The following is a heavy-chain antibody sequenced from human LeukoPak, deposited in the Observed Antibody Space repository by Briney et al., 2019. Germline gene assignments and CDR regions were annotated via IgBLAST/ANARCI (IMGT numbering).Heavy chain of an antibody. V-gene: IGHV1-8*01. J-gene: IGHJ3*02. CDR1: GYTFTSYD. D-gene: IGHD2-21*02. Sequence: ASVKVSCKASGYTFTSYDINWVRQATGQGLEWMGWMNPNSGNTGYAQKFQGRVTMTRNTSISTAYMELSSLRSEDTAVYYCARDLELAYCGGDCYFGLTFDIWGQGTMVTVSS. CDR2: MNPNSGNT. CDR3: ARDLELAYCGGDCYFGLTFDI.